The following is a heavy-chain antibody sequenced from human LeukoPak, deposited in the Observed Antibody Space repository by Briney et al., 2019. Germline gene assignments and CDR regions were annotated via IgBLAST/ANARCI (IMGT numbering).Heavy chain of an antibody. Sequence: GGSLRLSCAASGFTFSSYWMNWVRQAPGKGLEWVANIKQDGSGKYYVDSVKGRFTISRDNAKNSLYLQMNSLRAEDTAVYYCASGDYSSLGDYWGQGTLVTVSS. CDR3: ASGDYSSLGDY. D-gene: IGHD6-13*01. V-gene: IGHV3-7*01. J-gene: IGHJ4*02. CDR1: GFTFSSYW. CDR2: IKQDGSGK.